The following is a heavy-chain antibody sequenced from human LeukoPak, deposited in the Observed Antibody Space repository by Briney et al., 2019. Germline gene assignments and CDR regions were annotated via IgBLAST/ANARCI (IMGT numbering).Heavy chain of an antibody. V-gene: IGHV3-11*04. CDR2: ISSSGSII. Sequence: GGSLRLSCAASGFTFSDYYMTWIRQAPGKGLEWVSYISSSGSIIYYADSVKGRFISRDNAKNSLYLQMNSLRAEDTAVYFCARVGYDSSGRFDYWGQGTLVTVSS. J-gene: IGHJ4*02. CDR1: GFTFSDYY. CDR3: ARVGYDSSGRFDY. D-gene: IGHD3-22*01.